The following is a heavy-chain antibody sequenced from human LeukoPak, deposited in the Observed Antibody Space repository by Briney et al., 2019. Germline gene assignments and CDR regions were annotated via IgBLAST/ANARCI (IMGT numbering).Heavy chain of an antibody. V-gene: IGHV1-18*01. CDR3: ASTYDSSGSDY. D-gene: IGHD3-22*01. CDR1: GSTFTSYG. Sequence: GAWVKASSKASGSTFTSYGISWVRQPPGQGLEGMGWISAYNGKKNYAQRLKGRVTRTTDTSTSTAYMELRSLRAEDTAVYYCASTYDSSGSDYWGQGTLVTVSS. J-gene: IGHJ4*02. CDR2: ISAYNGKK.